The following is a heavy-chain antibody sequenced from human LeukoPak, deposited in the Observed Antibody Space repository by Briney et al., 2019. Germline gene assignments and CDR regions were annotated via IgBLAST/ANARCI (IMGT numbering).Heavy chain of an antibody. J-gene: IGHJ3*02. CDR2: IIPIFGTA. D-gene: IGHD2-21*02. CDR1: GGTFSSYA. Sequence: SVKVSCKASGGTFSSYAISWVRQAPGQGLEWMGGIIPIFGTANYAQKFQGRVTITTEESTSTAYMELSSLRSEDTAVYYCARADCGGDCNDAFDIWGQGTMVTVSS. CDR3: ARADCGGDCNDAFDI. V-gene: IGHV1-69*05.